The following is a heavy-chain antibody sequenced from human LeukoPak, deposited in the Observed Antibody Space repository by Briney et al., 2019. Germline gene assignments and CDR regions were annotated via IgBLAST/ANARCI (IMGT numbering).Heavy chain of an antibody. D-gene: IGHD3-22*01. Sequence: SETLSLTCTVSGGSISSYYWSWIRQPAGKGLEWIGRIYTSGSTNYNPSLKSRVTMSVDTSKNQCSLKLSSATAADTAVYYCAREVPHYYDSSGYYHYFDYWGQGTLVTVSS. CDR1: GGSISSYY. J-gene: IGHJ4*02. CDR2: IYTSGST. V-gene: IGHV4-4*07. CDR3: AREVPHYYDSSGYYHYFDY.